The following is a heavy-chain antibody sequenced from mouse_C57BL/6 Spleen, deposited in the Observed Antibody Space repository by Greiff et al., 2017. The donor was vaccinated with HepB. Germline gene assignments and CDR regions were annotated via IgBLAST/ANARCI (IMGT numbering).Heavy chain of an antibody. V-gene: IGHV1-22*01. CDR3: ARSPMVTTDY. CDR1: GYTFTDYN. Sequence: EVKLQESGPELVKPGASVKMSCKASGYTFTDYNMHWVKQSHGKSLEWIGYINPNNGGTSYNQKFKGKATLTVNKSSSTAYMELRSLTSEDSAVYYCARSPMVTTDYWGQGTTLTVSS. J-gene: IGHJ2*01. CDR2: INPNNGGT. D-gene: IGHD2-2*01.